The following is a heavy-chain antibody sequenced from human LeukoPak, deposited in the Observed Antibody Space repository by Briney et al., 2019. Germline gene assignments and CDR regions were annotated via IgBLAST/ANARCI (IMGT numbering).Heavy chain of an antibody. V-gene: IGHV4-34*01. D-gene: IGHD5-24*01. CDR1: GGSISSYY. CDR3: ARSVIVEMATLVGFDY. Sequence: PSETLSLTCTVSGGSISSYYWSWIRQPPGKGLEWIGEINHSGSTNYNPSLKSRVTISVDTSKNQFSLKLSSVTAADTAVYYCARSVIVEMATLVGFDYWGQGTLVTVSS. CDR2: INHSGST. J-gene: IGHJ4*02.